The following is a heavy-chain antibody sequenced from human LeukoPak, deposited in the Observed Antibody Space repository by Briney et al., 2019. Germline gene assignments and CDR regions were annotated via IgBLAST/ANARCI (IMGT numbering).Heavy chain of an antibody. CDR1: GLTVSNNY. D-gene: IGHD5-24*01. V-gene: IGHV3-53*01. CDR3: ARDRSDGNYYMVV. Sequence: GGSLRLSCAASGLTVSNNYMTWVRQAPGKGLEWVSVIYGGGSTSYADSVKGRFTISRDNSKNTLYLQMNSLRADDTAVYYCARDRSDGNYYMVVWGKGTTVIVSS. J-gene: IGHJ6*03. CDR2: IYGGGST.